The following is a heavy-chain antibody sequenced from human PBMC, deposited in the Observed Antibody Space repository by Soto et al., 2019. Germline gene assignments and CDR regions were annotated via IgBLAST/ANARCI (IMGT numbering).Heavy chain of an antibody. D-gene: IGHD6-25*01. V-gene: IGHV1-69*01. CDR2: IIPIFGTA. CDR3: ASTSGSPHDYYYYGMDV. J-gene: IGHJ6*02. Sequence: QVQLVQSGAEVKKPGSSVKVSCKASGGTFSSYAISWVRQAPGQGLEWMGGIIPIFGTANYAQKFQCRVTITADESTSTAYMELSSLRSEDTAVYYCASTSGSPHDYYYYGMDVWGQGTTVTVSS. CDR1: GGTFSSYA.